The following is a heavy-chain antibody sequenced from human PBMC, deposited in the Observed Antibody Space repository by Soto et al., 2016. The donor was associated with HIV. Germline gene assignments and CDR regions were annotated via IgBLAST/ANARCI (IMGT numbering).Heavy chain of an antibody. V-gene: IGHV3-48*01. CDR2: IGSSTTTI. Sequence: EVQLVESGGGLVQPGGSLRLSCAASGFIFSTYSMNWVRQAPGKGLEWVSYIGSSTTTIYYADSVKGRFTISRDNAKNSLYLEMKSLRAEDTAVYYCARDRGTMIDENYLDAFDVWGQGTMVTVSS. CDR3: ARDRGTMIDENYLDAFDV. CDR1: GFIFSTYS. J-gene: IGHJ3*01. D-gene: IGHD3-22*01.